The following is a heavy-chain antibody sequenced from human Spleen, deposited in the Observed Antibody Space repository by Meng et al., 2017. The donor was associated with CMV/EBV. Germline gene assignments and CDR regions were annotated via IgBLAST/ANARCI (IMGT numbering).Heavy chain of an antibody. CDR1: GFTFSSYS. CDR2: ISSSGTTI. J-gene: IGHJ4*02. Sequence: GESLKISCAASGFTFSSYSMNWVRQAPGKGLEWVSYISSSGTTIYYADSVKGRFTISRDNAKNSLYLQMNSLRAEDTAVFYCARGRWRYSSSYDYWGQGTLVTVSS. CDR3: ARGRWRYSSSYDY. V-gene: IGHV3-48*04. D-gene: IGHD6-6*01.